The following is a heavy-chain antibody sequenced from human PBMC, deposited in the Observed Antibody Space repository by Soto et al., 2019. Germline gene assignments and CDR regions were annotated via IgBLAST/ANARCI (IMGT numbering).Heavy chain of an antibody. V-gene: IGHV2-5*02. J-gene: IGHJ5*02. CDR3: AHRRAPSLAVAAPLAWFDP. CDR2: IYWDDDK. CDR1: GFSLSTSGVG. D-gene: IGHD6-19*01. Sequence: SGPTLVNPTQTLTLTCTFSGFSLSTSGVGVGWIRQPRGKSLEWLALIYWDDDKRYSPSLKSRLTITKDTSKNQVVLTMTNMDPVDTATYYCAHRRAPSLAVAAPLAWFDPWGQGTLVTVSS.